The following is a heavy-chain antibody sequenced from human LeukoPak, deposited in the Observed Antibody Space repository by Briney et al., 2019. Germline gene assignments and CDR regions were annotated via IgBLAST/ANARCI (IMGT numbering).Heavy chain of an antibody. CDR1: GGSISSGSYY. CDR3: ARDTPSAAGWFDP. CDR2: IYTSGST. Sequence: SETLSLTCTVSGGSISSGSYYWSWIRQPAGKGLEWIGRIYTSGSTNYNPSLKSRVTMSVDTSKNQFSLKLSSVTAADTAVYYCARDTPSAAGWFDPWGQGTLVTVSS. D-gene: IGHD1-14*01. J-gene: IGHJ5*02. V-gene: IGHV4-61*02.